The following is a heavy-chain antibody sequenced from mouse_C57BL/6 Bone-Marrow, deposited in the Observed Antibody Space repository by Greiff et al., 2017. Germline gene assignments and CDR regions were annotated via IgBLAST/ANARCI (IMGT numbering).Heavy chain of an antibody. CDR3: ARGPYLPAMDY. V-gene: IGHV1-69*01. CDR2: IDTSDSYT. Sequence: QVQLQQPGAELVMPGASVKLSCKASGYTFTSYWMHWVKQRPGQGLEWIGEIDTSDSYTNYNQKFKGKSTLTVDKSSSTAYMQLSSLTSEDSAVYYCARGPYLPAMDYWGQGTSVTVSS. CDR1: GYTFTSYW. J-gene: IGHJ4*01.